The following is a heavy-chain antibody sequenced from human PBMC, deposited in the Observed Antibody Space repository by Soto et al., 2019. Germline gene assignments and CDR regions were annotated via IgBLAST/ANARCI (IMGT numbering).Heavy chain of an antibody. V-gene: IGHV2-26*01. Sequence: QVTLKESGPVLVKPTETLTLTCTVSGFSLSNARMGVSWIRQPPGKALEWLAHIFWNDETSYSPSLRSRLTISKDTSKSQVVITMTNMDPVDTATYYCARPAHSSSWLSFSYWGQGTLVTVSS. CDR1: GFSLSNARMG. D-gene: IGHD6-13*01. J-gene: IGHJ4*02. CDR2: IFWNDET. CDR3: ARPAHSSSWLSFSY.